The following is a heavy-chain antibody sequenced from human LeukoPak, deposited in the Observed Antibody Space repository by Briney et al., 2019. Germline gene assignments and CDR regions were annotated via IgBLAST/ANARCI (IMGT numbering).Heavy chain of an antibody. Sequence: PGGSLRLSCAASGFTFSSYEMNWVRQAPGKGLERVSVIYSGGSTYYADSVKGRFTISRDNSKNTLYLQMNSLRAEDTAVYYCAKPIAVAGDYYFDYWGQGTLVTASS. J-gene: IGHJ4*02. CDR3: AKPIAVAGDYYFDY. CDR2: IYSGGST. CDR1: GFTFSSYE. V-gene: IGHV3-53*01. D-gene: IGHD6-19*01.